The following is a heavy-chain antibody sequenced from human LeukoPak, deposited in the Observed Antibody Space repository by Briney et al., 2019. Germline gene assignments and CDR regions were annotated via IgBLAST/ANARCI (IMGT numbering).Heavy chain of an antibody. CDR2: ISYDGSNK. Sequence: QPGRSLRLSCAASGFTFSSYGMHWVRQAPGKGLEWVAVISYDGSNKYYADSVKGRFTISRDNSKNTLYLQMSSLRAEDTAVYYCVKELELRYFDWPPFDYWGQGTLVTVSS. D-gene: IGHD3-9*01. CDR1: GFTFSSYG. J-gene: IGHJ4*02. V-gene: IGHV3-30*18. CDR3: VKELELRYFDWPPFDY.